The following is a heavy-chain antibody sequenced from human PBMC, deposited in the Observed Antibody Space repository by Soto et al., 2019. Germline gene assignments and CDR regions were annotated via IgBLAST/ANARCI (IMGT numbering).Heavy chain of an antibody. Sequence: MRLSCAASGFTFSSYSMNWVRQAPGKGLEWVSYISSSSSTIYYADSVKGRFTISRDNAKNSLYLQMNSLRDEDTAVYYCARDIVVVPAAKYYYYYGMDVWGQGTTVTVSS. CDR3: ARDIVVVPAAKYYYYYGMDV. D-gene: IGHD2-2*01. J-gene: IGHJ6*02. CDR1: GFTFSSYS. V-gene: IGHV3-48*02. CDR2: ISSSSSTI.